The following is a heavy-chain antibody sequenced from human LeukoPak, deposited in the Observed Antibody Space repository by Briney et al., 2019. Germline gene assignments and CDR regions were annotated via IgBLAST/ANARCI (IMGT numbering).Heavy chain of an antibody. V-gene: IGHV4-59*01. CDR3: ARVTGYMIEDYFDY. D-gene: IGHD3-22*01. CDR2: IYYSGST. CDR1: GDSITTYY. J-gene: IGHJ4*02. Sequence: SETLSLTCTVSGDSITTYYWSWIRQPPGKGLEWIGYIYYSGSTNYKPSLKSRVTISVETSKNQFSLKLRSVTAADTAVYYCARVTGYMIEDYFDYWGQGTLVTVSS.